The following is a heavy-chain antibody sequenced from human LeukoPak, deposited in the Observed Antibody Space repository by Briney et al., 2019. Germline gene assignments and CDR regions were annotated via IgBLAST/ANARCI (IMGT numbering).Heavy chain of an antibody. CDR3: ARGQLRYFDWLYWFDS. V-gene: IGHV1-69*04. CDR2: IIPILDIA. J-gene: IGHJ5*01. CDR1: GGTFSSYA. D-gene: IGHD3-9*01. Sequence: GASVKVSCKASGGTFSSYAISWVRQAPGQGLEWMGRIIPILDIANYAQKFQGRVTITADKSTSTAYMELSSLRSEDTAVYYCARGQLRYFDWLYWFDSWGQGTLVTVSS.